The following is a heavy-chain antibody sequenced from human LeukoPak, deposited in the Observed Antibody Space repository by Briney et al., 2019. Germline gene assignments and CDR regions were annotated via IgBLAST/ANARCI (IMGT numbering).Heavy chain of an antibody. V-gene: IGHV3-7*01. CDR1: GFIFSNYW. CDR2: IKEDGSEK. Sequence: GGSLRLSCEASGFIFSNYWMSWVRQAPGKGLEWVATIKEDGSEKYYLDSVKGRFTISRDNAKNSLYLQMNSLRVEDTAVYHCARGGGSPESWGQGALVTISS. D-gene: IGHD2-15*01. J-gene: IGHJ5*02. CDR3: ARGGGSPES.